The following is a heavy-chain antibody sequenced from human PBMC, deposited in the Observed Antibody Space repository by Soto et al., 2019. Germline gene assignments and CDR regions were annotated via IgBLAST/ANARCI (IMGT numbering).Heavy chain of an antibody. Sequence: SETLSLTCTVSGGSISSYYWSWIRQPPGKGLEWIGYIYYSGSTNYNPSLKSRVTISVDTSKNQFSLKLSSVTAADTAVYYCARVSGMATISGYYYYYGMDVWGQGTTVTVSS. J-gene: IGHJ6*02. CDR2: IYYSGST. CDR1: GGSISSYY. CDR3: ARVSGMATISGYYYYYGMDV. D-gene: IGHD5-12*01. V-gene: IGHV4-59*01.